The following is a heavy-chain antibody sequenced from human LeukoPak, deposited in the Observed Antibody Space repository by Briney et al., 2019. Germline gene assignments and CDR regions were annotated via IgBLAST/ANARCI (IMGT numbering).Heavy chain of an antibody. V-gene: IGHV3-66*02. Sequence: GGSLRLSCAASGFTVSSNYMSWVRQAPGKGLEWVSVIYSGGSTYYADSVKGRFTISRDNSKNTLYLQMNSLRAEDTAVYCCARAPKYYYDSSGQPGAFDIWGQGTMVTVSS. CDR3: ARAPKYYYDSSGQPGAFDI. CDR2: IYSGGST. D-gene: IGHD3-22*01. CDR1: GFTVSSNY. J-gene: IGHJ3*02.